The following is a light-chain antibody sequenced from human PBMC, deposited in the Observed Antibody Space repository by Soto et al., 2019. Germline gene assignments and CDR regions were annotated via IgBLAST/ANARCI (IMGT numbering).Light chain of an antibody. Sequence: EIVMSQSPATLSVSPGGRATLSCSASQSISDTLAWYQQKRGQAPRLLIYGASSRATGIPDRFSGSGSGTDFTLTINRLEPEDSAVYYCQQYASSPGTFGQGTKADI. CDR2: GAS. CDR3: QQYASSPGT. V-gene: IGKV3-20*01. J-gene: IGKJ1*01. CDR1: QSISDT.